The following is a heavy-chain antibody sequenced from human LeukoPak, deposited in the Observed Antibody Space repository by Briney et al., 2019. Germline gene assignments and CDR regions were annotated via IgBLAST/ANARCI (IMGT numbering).Heavy chain of an antibody. D-gene: IGHD3-10*01. V-gene: IGHV3-15*04. J-gene: IGHJ4*02. CDR3: TTYGSGRKFDY. CDR1: GFTFSSYG. Sequence: GGSLRLSCAASGFTFSSYGMHWVRQAPGKGLEWVGRIESKTDGGTTDYTAPVKGRFTISRDDSTNTLYLQMNSLKSEDTAVYYCTTYGSGRKFDYWGQGILVTVSS. CDR2: IESKTDGGTT.